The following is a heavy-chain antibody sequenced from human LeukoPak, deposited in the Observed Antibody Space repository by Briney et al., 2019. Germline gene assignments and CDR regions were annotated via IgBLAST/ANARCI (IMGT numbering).Heavy chain of an antibody. D-gene: IGHD3-3*01. Sequence: SVTVSCKASGGTFSSYAISWVRQAPGQGLEWMGGIIPIFGTANYAQKFQGRVTITADESTSTAYMELSSLRSEDTAVYYCASLAIFGVVIPLTTYYYYGMDVWGQGTTVTVSS. CDR3: ASLAIFGVVIPLTTYYYYGMDV. CDR2: IIPIFGTA. J-gene: IGHJ6*02. V-gene: IGHV1-69*01. CDR1: GGTFSSYA.